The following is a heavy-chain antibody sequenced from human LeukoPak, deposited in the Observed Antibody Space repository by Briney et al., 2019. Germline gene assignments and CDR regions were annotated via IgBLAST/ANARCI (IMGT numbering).Heavy chain of an antibody. CDR1: GGSISSYY. D-gene: IGHD6-13*01. J-gene: IGHJ4*02. CDR3: ARAYLGSSSWYYFDY. Sequence: SETLSLTCTVSGGSISSYYWSWIRQPPGKGLEGIGYIYYSGSTNYNPSLKSRVTISVDTSKNQFSLKLSSVTAADTAVYYCARAYLGSSSWYYFDYWGQGTLVTVSS. V-gene: IGHV4-59*08. CDR2: IYYSGST.